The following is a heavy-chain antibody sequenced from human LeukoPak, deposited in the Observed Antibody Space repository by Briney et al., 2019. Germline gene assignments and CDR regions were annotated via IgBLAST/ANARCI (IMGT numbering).Heavy chain of an antibody. J-gene: IGHJ6*02. CDR2: ISWNSGSI. Sequence: PGRSLRLSYAASGFTFDDYAMHWVRQAPGKGLEWVSGISWNSGSIGYADSVKGRFTISRDNAKNSLYLQMNSLRAEDTALYYCAKEGWVGATFGYYGMDVWGQGTTVTVSS. V-gene: IGHV3-9*01. D-gene: IGHD1-26*01. CDR1: GFTFDDYA. CDR3: AKEGWVGATFGYYGMDV.